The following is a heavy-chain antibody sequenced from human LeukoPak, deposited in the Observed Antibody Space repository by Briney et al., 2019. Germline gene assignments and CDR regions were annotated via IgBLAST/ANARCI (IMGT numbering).Heavy chain of an antibody. V-gene: IGHV4-39*01. J-gene: IGHJ4*02. CDR1: GGSISSSSYY. CDR3: ARWGVLRYFDWLPEYYFDY. CDR2: IHYSGST. D-gene: IGHD3-9*01. Sequence: PSETLSLTCTVSGGSISSSSYYWGWIRQPPGKGLEWIGSIHYSGSTYYNPSLKSRVTISVDTSKNQFSLKLSSVTAADTAVYYCARWGVLRYFDWLPEYYFDYWGQGTLVTVSS.